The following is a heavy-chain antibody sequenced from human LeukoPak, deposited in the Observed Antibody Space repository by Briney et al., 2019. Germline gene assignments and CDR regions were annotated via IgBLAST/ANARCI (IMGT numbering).Heavy chain of an antibody. CDR3: ARLSGYGGYYYGMDV. V-gene: IGHV4-59*01. CDR2: IYYSGST. J-gene: IGHJ6*02. D-gene: IGHD5-12*01. CDR1: GDSISSYY. Sequence: PSETLSLTCTVSGDSISSYYWSWIRQPPGKGLEWIGYIYYSGSTNYNPSLKNRVTISLDTSKNQFSLKLSSVTAADTAVYYCARLSGYGGYYYGMDVWGQGTTVTVSS.